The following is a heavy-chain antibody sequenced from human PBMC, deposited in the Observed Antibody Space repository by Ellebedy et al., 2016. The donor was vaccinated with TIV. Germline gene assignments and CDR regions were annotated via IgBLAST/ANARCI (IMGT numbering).Heavy chain of an antibody. CDR1: GYTFTSYG. CDR3: ARDHMFGGQLVQYWYFDL. Sequence: ASVKVSCKASGYTFTSYGISWVRQAPGQGLEWMGWISAYNGNTNYAQKIQDRVTMTTGTSTSTAYMELRSLRSDDTAVYYCARDHMFGGQLVQYWYFDLWGRGTLVTVSS. J-gene: IGHJ2*01. CDR2: ISAYNGNT. D-gene: IGHD3-10*02. V-gene: IGHV1-18*01.